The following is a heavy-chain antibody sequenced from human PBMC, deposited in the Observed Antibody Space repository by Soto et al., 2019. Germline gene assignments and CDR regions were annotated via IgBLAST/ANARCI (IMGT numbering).Heavy chain of an antibody. CDR1: GASITDSY. D-gene: IGHD2-15*01. V-gene: IGHV4-59*01. J-gene: IGHJ1*01. Sequence: SETLSLTWSVSGASITDSYWSWIRQPPEKGLEWIGYIYFSGIANYNPSLKSRATISRDTSKNEFSLKLTSVTAADTAIYYCARGDSDLAVSEAAYWGQGTLVTVSS. CDR3: ARGDSDLAVSEAAY. CDR2: IYFSGIA.